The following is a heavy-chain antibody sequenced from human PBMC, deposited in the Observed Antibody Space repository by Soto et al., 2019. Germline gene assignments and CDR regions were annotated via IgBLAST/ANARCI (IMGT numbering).Heavy chain of an antibody. V-gene: IGHV1-69*18. J-gene: IGHJ3*02. CDR3: ARGGSDPYYAFDI. D-gene: IGHD3-10*01. CDR1: GGTFSTYA. Sequence: QVQLVQSGAEVKKPGSSVKVSCKASGGTFSTYAINWVRQAPGHGLEWMGRIFSSFGTIVYSQNFQGRVTITADETTSTAYMDLSSLRSEDTAIYYCARGGSDPYYAFDIWGQGTMVTVSS. CDR2: IFSSFGTI.